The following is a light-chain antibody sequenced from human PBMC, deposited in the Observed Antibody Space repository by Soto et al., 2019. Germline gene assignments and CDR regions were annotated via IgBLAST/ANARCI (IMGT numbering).Light chain of an antibody. CDR2: DVS. Sequence: QSALTQPRLVSGSPGQSVTISCTGTSSDVGGYSYVSWFQQHPGKAPKLMINDVSKRPSGVPDRFSGSKTGNTASLTISGLQAEDEADYYCCSYAGSYTLYVFGTGTQLTVL. V-gene: IGLV2-11*01. CDR3: CSYAGSYTLYV. CDR1: SSDVGGYSY. J-gene: IGLJ1*01.